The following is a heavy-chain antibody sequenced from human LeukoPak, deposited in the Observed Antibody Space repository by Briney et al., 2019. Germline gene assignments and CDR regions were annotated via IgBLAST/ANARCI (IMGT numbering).Heavy chain of an antibody. Sequence: GGSLRLSCAASGFSFSSHWMTWVRQDPGKGLEWVANIKSDGSEKYYADSVKGRFTISRDNAKNSLSLQMNSLRVEDTAQYYCAREEWIGELSKFDYWGQGTLVTVSP. V-gene: IGHV3-7*01. CDR1: GFSFSSHW. J-gene: IGHJ4*02. D-gene: IGHD3-10*01. CDR2: IKSDGSEK. CDR3: AREEWIGELSKFDY.